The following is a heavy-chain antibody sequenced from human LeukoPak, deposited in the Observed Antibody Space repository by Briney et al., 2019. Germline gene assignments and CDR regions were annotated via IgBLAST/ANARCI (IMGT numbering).Heavy chain of an antibody. CDR2: IYYSGST. D-gene: IGHD1-1*01. CDR1: GGSISSSSYY. J-gene: IGHJ6*03. V-gene: IGHV4-39*07. Sequence: SETLSLTCTVSGGSISSSSYYWGWIRQPPGKGLEWIGSIYYSGSTYYNPSLKSRVTISVDTSKNQFSLKLSSVTAADTAVYYCARPRPGRYYYYYMDVWGKGTTVTVSS. CDR3: ARPRPGRYYYYYMDV.